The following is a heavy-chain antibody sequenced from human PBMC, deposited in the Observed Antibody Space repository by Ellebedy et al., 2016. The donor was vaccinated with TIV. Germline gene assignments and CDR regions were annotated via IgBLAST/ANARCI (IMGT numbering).Heavy chain of an antibody. CDR1: GFTFSTFW. CDR2: TKKDGSEK. Sequence: GGSLRLSCAASGFTFSTFWISWLRQAPGKGLEWVATTKKDGSEKYYVDSVKGRFTISRDKARNSFYLQMSSLRVEDTAVYYCARDGGSGSYWEGFDYWGQGTLVTVSS. V-gene: IGHV3-7*01. J-gene: IGHJ4*02. CDR3: ARDGGSGSYWEGFDY. D-gene: IGHD3-10*01.